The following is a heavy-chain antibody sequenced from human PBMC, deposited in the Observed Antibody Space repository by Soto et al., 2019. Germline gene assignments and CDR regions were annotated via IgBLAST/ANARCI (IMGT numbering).Heavy chain of an antibody. V-gene: IGHV1-8*01. J-gene: IGHJ5*02. CDR1: GYTFTSYD. CDR2: MNPNSGNT. CDR3: ARGRYCSSTSCYLNWFDP. D-gene: IGHD2-2*01. Sequence: QVQLVQSGAEVKKPGASVKVSCKASGYTFTSYDINWVRQATGQGLEWMGWMNPNSGNTGYAQKFQGRVTMPRNTSISTAYMELSSLRSEDTAVYYCARGRYCSSTSCYLNWFDPWGQGTLVTVSS.